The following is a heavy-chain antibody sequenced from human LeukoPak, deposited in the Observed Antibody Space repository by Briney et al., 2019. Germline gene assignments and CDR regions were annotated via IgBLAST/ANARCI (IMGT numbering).Heavy chain of an antibody. CDR1: GFTFNNYA. V-gene: IGHV3-23*01. CDR3: AKDSPWYDSSTYYYFDY. D-gene: IGHD3-22*01. Sequence: AGGSLRLSCAGSGFTFNNYAMSWVRQAPGKGLEWVSAISGGGGTTYYADSVKGRFTISRDNSKDTLYLQMSGLRAEDTAVYFYAKDSPWYDSSTYYYFDYWGQGTLVTVSS. J-gene: IGHJ4*02. CDR2: ISGGGGTT.